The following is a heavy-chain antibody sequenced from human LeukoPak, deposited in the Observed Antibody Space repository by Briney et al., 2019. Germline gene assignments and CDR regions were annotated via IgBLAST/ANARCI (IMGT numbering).Heavy chain of an antibody. V-gene: IGHV3-64*01. Sequence: PGGSLRLSCAASGFTFSTYAMHWVRQAPGKGLEYLSAISSSGASTYYANSVKGRFTISRDNSKNTLYLQMGSRRAEDMAVYYCARDQSMTTVTTCDYWGQGTLVTVSS. CDR1: GFTFSTYA. CDR2: ISSSGAST. CDR3: ARDQSMTTVTTCDY. J-gene: IGHJ4*02. D-gene: IGHD4-17*01.